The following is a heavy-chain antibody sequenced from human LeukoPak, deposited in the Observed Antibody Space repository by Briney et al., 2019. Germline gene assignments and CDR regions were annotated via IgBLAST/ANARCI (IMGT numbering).Heavy chain of an antibody. CDR3: AKGFCSSASCHFFDY. D-gene: IGHD2-2*01. V-gene: IGHV4-4*02. J-gene: IGHJ4*02. Sequence: SSSNCPSLKGRVTISMDESKNRFSLNLASVTAADTAMYYCAKGFCSSASCHFFDYWGQGILVTVSS. CDR2: SS.